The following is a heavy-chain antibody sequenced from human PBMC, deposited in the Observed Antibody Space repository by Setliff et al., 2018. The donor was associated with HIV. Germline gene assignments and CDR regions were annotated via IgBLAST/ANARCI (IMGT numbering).Heavy chain of an antibody. CDR1: GGTFSTSA. D-gene: IGHD3-16*01. V-gene: IGHV1-69*05. Sequence: SVKVSCKASGGTFSTSAISRVRQAPGRGLEWMGGIIPVFGSAHYAQKFQDRITITTDESTSSAFVELSNLRPDDTAIYYCARDRAEADVGGGVRGPTYFCDYWGQGTLVTVSS. CDR3: ARDRAEADVGGGVRGPTYFCDY. J-gene: IGHJ4*02. CDR2: IIPVFGSA.